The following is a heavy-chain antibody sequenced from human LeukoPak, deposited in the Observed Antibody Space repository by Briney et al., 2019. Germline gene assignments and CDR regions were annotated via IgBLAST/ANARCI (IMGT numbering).Heavy chain of an antibody. J-gene: IGHJ4*02. Sequence: GGSLRLSCAASGFSFSSYWLSWVRQVPGKGLEWVANIKQDGSEKYYVESVKGRFTISRDNAKNSLYLQMNSLRPEDTAVYYCASHSGWYFYFDYWGQGTLVTVSS. V-gene: IGHV3-7*01. CDR3: ASHSGWYFYFDY. D-gene: IGHD6-19*01. CDR1: GFSFSSYW. CDR2: IKQDGSEK.